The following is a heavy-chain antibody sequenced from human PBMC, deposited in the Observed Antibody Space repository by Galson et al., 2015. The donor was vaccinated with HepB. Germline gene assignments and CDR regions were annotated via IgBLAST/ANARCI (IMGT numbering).Heavy chain of an antibody. CDR1: GGSISSGGYY. J-gene: IGHJ6*03. D-gene: IGHD2-2*03. CDR3: ARARAGYCSSTSCYYYYYYMDV. V-gene: IGHV4-31*03. Sequence: TLSLTCTVSGGSISSGGYYWSWIRQHPGKGLEWIGYIYYSGSTDYNPSLKSRVTISVDTSKNQFSLKLSSVTAADTAVYYCARARAGYCSSTSCYYYYYYMDVWGKGTTVTVSS. CDR2: IYYSGST.